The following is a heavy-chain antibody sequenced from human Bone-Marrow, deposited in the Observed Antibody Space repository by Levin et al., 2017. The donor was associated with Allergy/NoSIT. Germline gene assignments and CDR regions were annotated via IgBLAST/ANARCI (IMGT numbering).Heavy chain of an antibody. CDR2: MNPNSGNT. V-gene: IGHV1-8*01. J-gene: IGHJ6*02. Sequence: VASVKVSCKASGYSFIGYDINWVRQATGQGPEWVGWMNPNSGNTGYAQKFRGRVTMTWDPSINAAYMELSSLTSNDTAVYFCARGASVVRGVIKVSGMDVWGQGTTVTVSS. CDR3: ARGASVVRGVIKVSGMDV. D-gene: IGHD3-10*01. CDR1: GYSFIGYD.